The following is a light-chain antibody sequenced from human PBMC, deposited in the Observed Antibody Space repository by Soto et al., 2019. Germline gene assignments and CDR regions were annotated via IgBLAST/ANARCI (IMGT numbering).Light chain of an antibody. V-gene: IGKV3-20*01. CDR3: QQYGSSGT. CDR2: GAS. Sequence: EIVLTQSPGTLSLSPGERATLSCRTSQSVRSSHLAWYQQKPGQAPRLLIYGASNRATGIPDRFSGSGSGIDLTLTISRLEPEDFAVYYCQQYGSSGTFGQGTKVDIK. J-gene: IGKJ1*01. CDR1: QSVRSSH.